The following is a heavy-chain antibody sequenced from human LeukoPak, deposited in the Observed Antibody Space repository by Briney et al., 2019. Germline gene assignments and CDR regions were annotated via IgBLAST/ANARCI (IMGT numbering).Heavy chain of an antibody. CDR2: ISGSGGST. J-gene: IGHJ6*02. Sequence: AGGSLRLSCAASGFTFSSYAMSWVRQAPGKGLEWVSAISGSGGSTYYAVSVKGRFTISRDNAKNSLFLQMNSLRAEDTAVYYCARLLRGARFHGMDVWGQGTTVTVSS. V-gene: IGHV3-23*01. CDR3: ARLLRGARFHGMDV. D-gene: IGHD6-6*01. CDR1: GFTFSSYA.